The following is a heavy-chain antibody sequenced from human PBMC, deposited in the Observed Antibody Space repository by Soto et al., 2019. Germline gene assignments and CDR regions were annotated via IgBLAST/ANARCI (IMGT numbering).Heavy chain of an antibody. Sequence: GGSLRLSCAASGFTFSDYYMSWIRQAPGKGLEWVSYISSSSSYTNYADPVKGRFTISRDNAKNSLYLQMNSLRAEDTAVYYCARGVRHCTNGVCYKYYFDYWGQGTLVTVSS. J-gene: IGHJ4*02. CDR2: ISSSSSYT. CDR1: GFTFSDYY. D-gene: IGHD2-8*01. CDR3: ARGVRHCTNGVCYKYYFDY. V-gene: IGHV3-11*06.